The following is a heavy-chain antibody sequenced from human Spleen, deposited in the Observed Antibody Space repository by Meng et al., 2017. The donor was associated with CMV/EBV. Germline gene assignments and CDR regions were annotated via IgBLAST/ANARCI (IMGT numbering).Heavy chain of an antibody. D-gene: IGHD4-23*01. J-gene: IGHJ4*02. Sequence: GGSLRLSCVASGFKFDDYAMHWVRQAPGKGLEWVSGITWNSGFIAYGDSVKGRFTISRDNVKKSVYLQMNTLRAEDTAFYYCAKDSLGAYGANSGFDSWGRGTLVTVSS. V-gene: IGHV3-9*01. CDR1: GFKFDDYA. CDR2: ITWNSGFI. CDR3: AKDSLGAYGANSGFDS.